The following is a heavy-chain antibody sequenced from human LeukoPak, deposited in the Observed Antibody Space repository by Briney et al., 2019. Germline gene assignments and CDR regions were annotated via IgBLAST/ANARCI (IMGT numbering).Heavy chain of an antibody. CDR1: GGSISSSNW. CDR3: ARALYSSDWYRYGMDV. V-gene: IGHV4-4*02. CDR2: IYHSGST. D-gene: IGHD6-19*01. J-gene: IGHJ6*02. Sequence: SETLSLTCAVSGGSISSSNWWSWVRQPPGKGLEWIGEIYHSGSTNYNPSLKSRVTISVDKSKNQFSLKLSSVTAADTAVYYCARALYSSDWYRYGMDVWGQGTTVTVSS.